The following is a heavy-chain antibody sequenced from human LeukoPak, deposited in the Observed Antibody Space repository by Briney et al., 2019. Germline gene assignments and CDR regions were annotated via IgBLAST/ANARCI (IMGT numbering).Heavy chain of an antibody. Sequence: GGSLRLSCAASGFTFSSYWMSWVRQAPGKGLEWVANIKPDGSETNYVDSLKGRFAISRDNAKNSLYLQLNSLRAEDTAVYYCARGGTGDYGWYFDLWGRGTLVTVSS. J-gene: IGHJ2*01. CDR1: GFTFSSYW. D-gene: IGHD4-17*01. V-gene: IGHV3-7*01. CDR2: IKPDGSET. CDR3: ARGGTGDYGWYFDL.